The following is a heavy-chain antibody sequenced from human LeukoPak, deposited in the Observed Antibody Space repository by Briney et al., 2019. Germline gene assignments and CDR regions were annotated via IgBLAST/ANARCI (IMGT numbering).Heavy chain of an antibody. V-gene: IGHV3-21*05. CDR3: ARDSGYSGYSDY. Sequence: GGSLRLSCAASGFTFTSYAMGWVRQAPGKGLEWVSYISSSSSYTDYADSVKGRFTISRDNAKNSLNLQMNSLRAEDTAVYYCARDSGYSGYSDYWGQGTLVTVSS. D-gene: IGHD5-12*01. CDR2: ISSSSSYT. CDR1: GFTFTSYA. J-gene: IGHJ4*02.